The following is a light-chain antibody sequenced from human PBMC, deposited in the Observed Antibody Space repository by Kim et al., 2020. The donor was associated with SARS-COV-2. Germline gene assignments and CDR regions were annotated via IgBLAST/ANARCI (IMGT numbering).Light chain of an antibody. CDR2: WAS. V-gene: IGKV4-1*01. CDR3: QQYYSTPHT. Sequence: DIVMTQSPDSLAVSLGERATINCKSSQSVLYSSNNKNYLAWYQQKPGQPPKLLIYWASTRESGVPDRFSGSGSGTDFTLTISSLQAEDVAVYHCQQYYSTPHTFGQGTKLDI. CDR1: QSVLYSSNNKNY. J-gene: IGKJ2*01.